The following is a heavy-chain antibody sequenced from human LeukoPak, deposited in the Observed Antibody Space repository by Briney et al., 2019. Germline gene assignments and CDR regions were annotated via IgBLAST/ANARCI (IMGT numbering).Heavy chain of an antibody. CDR1: GYTFTSYG. CDR2: ISAYNGNT. V-gene: IGHV1-18*01. J-gene: IGHJ4*02. Sequence: ASVKVSCKASGYTFTSYGIRWVRPAPGQGLAWMGWISAYNGNTNYAQKLQGRVTMTTDTSTSTAYMELRSLRSDDTAVYYCARDVVRGVITYFDYWGQGTLVTVSS. D-gene: IGHD3-10*01. CDR3: ARDVVRGVITYFDY.